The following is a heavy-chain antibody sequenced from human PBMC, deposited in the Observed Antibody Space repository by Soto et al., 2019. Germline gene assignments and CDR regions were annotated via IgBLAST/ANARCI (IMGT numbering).Heavy chain of an antibody. Sequence: EVLLVESGGGVVQPGGSLKLSCAASGFVFKDSSIHWVRQASGKGLEWVGRIRDRAYNYATAYTASVKGRFTVSRDDSNNTAYLQMDSLKTEDTAIYYCTRLISAAQDYWGQGTLDTVSS. CDR2: IRDRAYNYAT. CDR1: GFVFKDSS. D-gene: IGHD3-10*01. J-gene: IGHJ4*02. V-gene: IGHV3-73*01. CDR3: TRLISAAQDY.